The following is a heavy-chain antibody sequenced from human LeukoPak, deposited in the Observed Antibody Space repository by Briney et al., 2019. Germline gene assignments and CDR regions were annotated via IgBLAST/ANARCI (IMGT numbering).Heavy chain of an antibody. D-gene: IGHD3-9*01. CDR3: ARNGVGYFDWLFPFDY. CDR1: GGSISSYY. CDR2: IYTSGST. J-gene: IGHJ4*02. Sequence: SETLSLTCTVSGGSISSYYWSWIRQPAGKGLEWIGRIYTSGSTNYNPSLKSRVTISVDTSKNQFSLKLSSVTAADTAVYYCARNGVGYFDWLFPFDYWGQGTLVTVSS. V-gene: IGHV4-4*07.